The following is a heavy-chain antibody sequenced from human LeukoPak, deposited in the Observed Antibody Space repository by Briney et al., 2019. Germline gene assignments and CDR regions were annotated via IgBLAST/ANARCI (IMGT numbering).Heavy chain of an antibody. V-gene: IGHV4-59*12. CDR1: GGSISSYY. CDR2: IYYSGST. CDR3: AREMDV. Sequence: SETLSLTCTVSGGSISSYYWSWIRQPPGKGLEWIGYIYYSGSTNYNPSLKRRLTISVDTSKNQFSLKLSSVPAADTAVYYCAREMDVWGQGTTVTVSS. J-gene: IGHJ6*02.